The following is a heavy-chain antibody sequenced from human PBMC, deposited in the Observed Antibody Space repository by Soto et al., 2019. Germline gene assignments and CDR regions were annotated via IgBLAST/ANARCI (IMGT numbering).Heavy chain of an antibody. Sequence: VQLVETGGGVVQPGRSLRRSCAASGFTFCSYAMHWVRQAPGKGLEWVAVISYDGSNKYYADSVKGRFTISRDNSKNTLYLQMNSLRAEDTAVYYCARENRGSGWYDYWGQGTLVTVSS. CDR3: ARENRGSGWYDY. CDR2: ISYDGSNK. J-gene: IGHJ4*02. D-gene: IGHD6-19*01. CDR1: GFTFCSYA. V-gene: IGHV3-30-3*01.